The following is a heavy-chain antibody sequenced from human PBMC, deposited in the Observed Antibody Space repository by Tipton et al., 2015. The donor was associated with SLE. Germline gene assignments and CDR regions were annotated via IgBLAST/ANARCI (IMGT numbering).Heavy chain of an antibody. CDR3: ARVKDNQLWVDP. J-gene: IGHJ5*02. CDR2: IYFTGRP. Sequence: TLSLTCTVSGGSISSVTYSWTWIRQHPGKGLEWIGYIYFTGRPYYNPSLKSRLTISLDTSKNQFSLKMSSVTAADTAVYCCARVKDNQLWVDPWSHGTHVSVSS. D-gene: IGHD1-1*01. V-gene: IGHV4-31*03. CDR1: GGSISSVTYS.